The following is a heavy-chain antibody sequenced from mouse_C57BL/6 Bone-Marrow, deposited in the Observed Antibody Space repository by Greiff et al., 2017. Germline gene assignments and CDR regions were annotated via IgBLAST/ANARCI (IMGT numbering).Heavy chain of an antibody. J-gene: IGHJ1*03. V-gene: IGHV1-85*01. D-gene: IGHD1-1*01. CDR2: IYPRGGST. Sequence: VQRVESGPELVKPGASVKLSCKASGYTFTSYDINWVKQRPGQGLEWIGWIYPRGGSTKYNEKFKGKATLTVDTSSSTAYMELHSLTSEDSAVYFWARPTTVVATWNWYFDVWGTGTTVTVSS. CDR1: GYTFTSYD. CDR3: ARPTTVVATWNWYFDV.